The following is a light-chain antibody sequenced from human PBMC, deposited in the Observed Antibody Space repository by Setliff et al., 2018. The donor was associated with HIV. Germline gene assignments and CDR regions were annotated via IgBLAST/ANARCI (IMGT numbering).Light chain of an antibody. CDR3: SSYTSTSAYV. J-gene: IGLJ1*01. CDR1: GRDIGGYNY. Sequence: QSVLTQPASVSGSPGQSITISCLGTGRDIGGYNYVSWYQQHPGKAPKLIIYGVTKRSSGVSNRFSGSKAGTTDSLTISGLQAEDEADYYCSSYTSTSAYVFGTGTKVTVL. V-gene: IGLV2-14*03. CDR2: GVT.